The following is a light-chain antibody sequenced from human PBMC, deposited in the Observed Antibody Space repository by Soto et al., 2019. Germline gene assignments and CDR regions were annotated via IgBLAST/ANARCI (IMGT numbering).Light chain of an antibody. V-gene: IGKV3-20*01. CDR3: QQYGSSPRT. Sequence: EIVLNQSPAPLSLSPGERATLSCRASQSVSSYLAWYQQKPGQAPRLLIYDASNRATGIPARFSGSGSGTDFTLTISRLETEDFAVYYCQQYGSSPRTFGQGTKVDIK. CDR2: DAS. J-gene: IGKJ1*01. CDR1: QSVSSY.